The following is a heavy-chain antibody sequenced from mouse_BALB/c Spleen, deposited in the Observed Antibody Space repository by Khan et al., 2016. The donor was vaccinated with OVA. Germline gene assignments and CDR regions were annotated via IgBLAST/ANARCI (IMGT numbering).Heavy chain of an antibody. CDR2: IYPGSGNT. V-gene: IGHV1-63*02. D-gene: IGHD1-1*01. Sequence: QVQLQQSGAELVRPGTSVKMSCKTAGYTFTNYWIGWVKQRPGHGLAWIGDIYPGSGNTHYNEKFKGKASLSADTSSSTAYMHLSSLTSEDSAIHYSARPYYYGSSYDTRDAWGQGTSVTVSS. CDR1: GYTFTNYW. CDR3: ARPYYYGSSYDTRDA. J-gene: IGHJ4*01.